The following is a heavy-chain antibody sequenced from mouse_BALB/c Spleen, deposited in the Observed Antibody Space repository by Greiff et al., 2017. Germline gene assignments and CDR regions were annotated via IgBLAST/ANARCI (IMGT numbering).Heavy chain of an antibody. D-gene: IGHD1-1*01. V-gene: IGHV5-9-4*01. CDR2: ISSGGSYT. J-gene: IGHJ4*01. CDR3: ARDRDYGSSFYAMDY. Sequence: EVKLEESGGGLVKPGGSLKLSCAASGFTFSSYAMSWVRQSPEKRLEWVAEISSGGSYTYYPDTVTGRFTISRDNAKNTLYLEMSSLRSEDTAMYYCARDRDYGSSFYAMDYWGQGTSVTVSS. CDR1: GFTFSSYA.